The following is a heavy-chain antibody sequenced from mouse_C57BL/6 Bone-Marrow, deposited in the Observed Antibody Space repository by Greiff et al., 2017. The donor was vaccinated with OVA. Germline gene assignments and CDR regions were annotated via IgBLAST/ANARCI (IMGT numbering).Heavy chain of an antibody. J-gene: IGHJ2*01. Sequence: EVKVEESGGGLVQPGGSMKLSCVASGFTFSNYWMNWVRQSPEKGLEWVAQIRLKSDNYATHYAESVKGRFTISREDSKSSVYLQMNNLRAEDTGIYYCTQLFFFDYWGQGTTLTVSS. V-gene: IGHV6-3*01. CDR1: GFTFSNYW. CDR2: IRLKSDNYAT. D-gene: IGHD4-1*02. CDR3: TQLFFFDY.